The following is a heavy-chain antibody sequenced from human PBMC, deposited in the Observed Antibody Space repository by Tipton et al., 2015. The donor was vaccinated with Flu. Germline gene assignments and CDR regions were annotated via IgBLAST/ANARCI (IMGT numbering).Heavy chain of an antibody. J-gene: IGHJ3*02. CDR1: GFAFSSYE. Sequence: SLRLSCAASGFAFSSYEMNWVRQAPGKGLEWVAFIRYDGSNKEYGDSVKGRFTISRDNSKNTLWLQMNSLRADDTAVYYCAKDLRTSGYYPDAFDIWGQGTMVTVSS. CDR2: IRYDGSNK. V-gene: IGHV3-30*02. CDR3: AKDLRTSGYYPDAFDI. D-gene: IGHD3-22*01.